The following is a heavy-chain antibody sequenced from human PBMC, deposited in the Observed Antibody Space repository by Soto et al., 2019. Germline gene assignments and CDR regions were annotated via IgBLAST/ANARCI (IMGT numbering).Heavy chain of an antibody. J-gene: IGHJ6*02. CDR2: IYPGDSDT. D-gene: IGHD6-19*01. V-gene: IGHV5-51*01. Sequence: AESLKISCNGSGYSFTSYWIGWVRQMPWKGLEWMGIIYPGDSDTRYSPSFQGQVTISADKSISTAYLQWSSLKASDTAMYYCAINKDSSGYYYYGTDVWGQGTTVTVSS. CDR1: GYSFTSYW. CDR3: AINKDSSGYYYYGTDV.